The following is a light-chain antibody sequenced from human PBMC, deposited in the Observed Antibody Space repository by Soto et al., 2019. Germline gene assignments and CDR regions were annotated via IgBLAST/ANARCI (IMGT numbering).Light chain of an antibody. CDR2: VAS. CDR1: QSVTHNY. Sequence: EIVLTQSPGTLSFSPGERATLSCRASQSVTHNYLTWYHQSRGQSPRLLIYVASGRAAGIPDRFSGSGSGTDFTLIISRLEPEDFAVYYCHQYGNSPYTFGQGTKLEI. CDR3: HQYGNSPYT. V-gene: IGKV3-20*01. J-gene: IGKJ2*01.